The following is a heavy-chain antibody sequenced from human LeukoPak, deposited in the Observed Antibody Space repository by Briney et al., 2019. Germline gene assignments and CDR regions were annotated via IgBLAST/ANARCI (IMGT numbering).Heavy chain of an antibody. D-gene: IGHD3-10*01. J-gene: IGHJ6*03. CDR1: GFTFSSYS. CDR3: ARVPYHYGSGKGSLMDV. V-gene: IGHV3-21*01. Sequence: GGSLRLSCAASGFTFSSYSMNWVRQAPGKGLEWVSSISSSSSYIYYADSVKGRFTISRDNAKNSLYLQMNSLRAEDTAVYYCARVPYHYGSGKGSLMDVWGKGTTVTVSS. CDR2: ISSSSSYI.